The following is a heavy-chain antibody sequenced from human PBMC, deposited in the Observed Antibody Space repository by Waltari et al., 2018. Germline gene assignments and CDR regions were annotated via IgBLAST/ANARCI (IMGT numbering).Heavy chain of an antibody. J-gene: IGHJ6*02. V-gene: IGHV1-18*01. CDR3: ARDRIWFGDYYYGMDV. CDR1: GYTFTSYG. CDR2: ISAYNGNT. D-gene: IGHD3-10*01. Sequence: QVQLVQSGAEVKKPGASVKVSCKASGYTFTSYGISWVRQAPGQGLEWMGWISAYNGNTKYAQKFQGRVTMTTDTSKSTAYMELRSLRSDDTAVYYCARDRIWFGDYYYGMDVWGQGTTVTVSS.